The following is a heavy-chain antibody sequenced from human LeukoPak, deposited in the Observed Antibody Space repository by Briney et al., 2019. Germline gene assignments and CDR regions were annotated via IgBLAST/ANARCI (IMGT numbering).Heavy chain of an antibody. CDR1: GGTFSSYA. V-gene: IGHV1-69*05. CDR2: IIPIFGTA. Sequence: ASVKVSCKASGGTFSSYAISWVRQAPGQGLEWMGGIIPIFGTANYAQKFQGRVTITTDESTSTAYMELSSLRSEDTAVYYCARGGIAARNDAFDIWGQGTMVTVSS. J-gene: IGHJ3*02. D-gene: IGHD6-6*01. CDR3: ARGGIAARNDAFDI.